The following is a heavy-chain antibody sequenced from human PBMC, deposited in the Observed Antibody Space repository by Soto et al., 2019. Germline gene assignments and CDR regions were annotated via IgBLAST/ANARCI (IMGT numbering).Heavy chain of an antibody. CDR2: IYYSGST. J-gene: IGHJ4*02. Sequence: SETLSLTCTVSGGSISSYYWSWIRQPPGKGLEWIGYIYYSGSTNYNPSLKSRVTISVDTSKNQFSLKLSSVTAADTAVYYCATGRSGGLVVVDYWGQGTLVTVSS. CDR3: ATGRSGGLVVVDY. D-gene: IGHD2-8*02. CDR1: GGSISSYY. V-gene: IGHV4-59*08.